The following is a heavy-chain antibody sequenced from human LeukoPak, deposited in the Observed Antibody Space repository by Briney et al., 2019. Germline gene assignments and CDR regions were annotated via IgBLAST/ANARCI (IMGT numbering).Heavy chain of an antibody. D-gene: IGHD2-15*01. V-gene: IGHV1-46*01. CDR3: ARGRGGLEGEREDLDY. J-gene: IGHJ4*02. CDR2: ISPRGAGS. Sequence: ASVKVSCKPSGYTFTKDFMHWVRQAPGEGLQWMGMISPRGAGSIYAQKFRDRVTMTRDTPTSTVFMELSSLKSDDTAVYYCARGRGGLEGEREDLDYWGQGTLVTVSS. CDR1: GYTFTKDF.